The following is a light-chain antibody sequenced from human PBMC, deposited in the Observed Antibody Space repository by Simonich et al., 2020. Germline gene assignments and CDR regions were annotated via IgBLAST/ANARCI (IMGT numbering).Light chain of an antibody. CDR1: QSVSSY. CDR3: QQRSNWPPYT. J-gene: IGKJ2*01. V-gene: IGKV3-11*01. Sequence: EIVLTQSPATLSLSPGERATLSCRASQSVSSYLAWYQQKPGQAPSSLIYDASNRATVIPARFRGSGSGTDFTLTISSLEPEDCAVYYCQQRSNWPPYTFGQGTKLEIK. CDR2: DAS.